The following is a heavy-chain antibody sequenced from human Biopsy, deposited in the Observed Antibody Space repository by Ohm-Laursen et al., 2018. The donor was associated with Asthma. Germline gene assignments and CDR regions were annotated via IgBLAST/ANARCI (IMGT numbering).Heavy chain of an antibody. CDR1: GDAMSTSGSY. CDR3: ARAVSSSSYWYFDL. CDR2: IYYSGRT. J-gene: IGHJ2*01. D-gene: IGHD6-6*01. V-gene: IGHV4-39*02. Sequence: GTLSLTCVASGDAMSTSGSYWGWIRQSPGKGLEWIGSIYYSGRTYYNPSLESRVTISADTSKNHFSLKVTSVTAADTAVYYCARAVSSSSYWYFDLWGRGDLVTVSS.